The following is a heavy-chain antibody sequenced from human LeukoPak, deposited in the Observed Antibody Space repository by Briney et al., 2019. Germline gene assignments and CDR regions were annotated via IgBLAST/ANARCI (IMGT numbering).Heavy chain of an antibody. V-gene: IGHV1-69*13. CDR3: ARVAVVVVAATPHDAFDI. J-gene: IGHJ3*02. D-gene: IGHD2-15*01. CDR1: GGTFSSYA. CDR2: IIPIFGTA. Sequence: SVKVSCKASGGTFSSYAISWVRQAPGQGLEWMGGIIPIFGTANYAQKLQGRVTITADESTSTAYMELSSLRSEDTAVYYCARVAVVVVAATPHDAFDIWGQGTMVTVSS.